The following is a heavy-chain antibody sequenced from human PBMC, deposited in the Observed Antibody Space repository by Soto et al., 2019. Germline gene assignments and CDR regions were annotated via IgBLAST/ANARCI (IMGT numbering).Heavy chain of an antibody. CDR3: ARITSAFDP. CDR1: GGSVSSGDHY. J-gene: IGHJ5*02. CDR2: IFYSGTT. D-gene: IGHD2-2*01. V-gene: IGHV4-30-4*01. Sequence: PSETLSLTCAVSGGSVSSGDHYWGWIRQPPGKGLECIGYIFYSGTTYYNPSLKSRVTISVDTSKNQFSLKLNSVTAADTAVYYCARITSAFDPWGQGTLVTVSS.